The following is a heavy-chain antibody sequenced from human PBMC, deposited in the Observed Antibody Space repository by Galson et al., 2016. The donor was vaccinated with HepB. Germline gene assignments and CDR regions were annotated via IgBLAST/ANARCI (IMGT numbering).Heavy chain of an antibody. Sequence: SLRLSCAASGFTVSSIFMNWVRQAPGKGLEWVSVIYTVGHTYYADSMKGRFTISRDNSKNTVYLHMNSLRAEDTAMYYCARAIAAAGNFDYWGEGTLVTASS. J-gene: IGHJ4*02. V-gene: IGHV3-53*01. CDR3: ARAIAAAGNFDY. CDR1: GFTVSSIF. D-gene: IGHD6-13*01. CDR2: IYTVGHT.